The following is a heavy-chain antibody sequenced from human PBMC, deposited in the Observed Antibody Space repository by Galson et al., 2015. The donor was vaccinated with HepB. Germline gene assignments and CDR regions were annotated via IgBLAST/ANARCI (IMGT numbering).Heavy chain of an antibody. CDR1: GDSVSSNSAA. D-gene: IGHD3-3*01. J-gene: IGHJ6*02. CDR2: TYYRSKWYN. CDR3: AREDYDFWSPNYYYYYGMDV. Sequence: CAISGDSVSSNSAAWNWIRQSPSRGLEWLGRTYYRSKWYNDYAVSVKSRITINPDTSKNQFSLQLNSVTPEDTAVYYCAREDYDFWSPNYYYYYGMDVWGQGTTVTASS. V-gene: IGHV6-1*01.